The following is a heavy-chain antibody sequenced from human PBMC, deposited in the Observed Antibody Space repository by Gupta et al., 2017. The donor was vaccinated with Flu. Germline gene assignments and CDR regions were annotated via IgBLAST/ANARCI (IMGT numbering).Heavy chain of an antibody. CDR2: ISSSSSYI. Sequence: QAPGKGLEWVSSISSSSSYIYYADSVKGRFTISRDNAKNSLYLQMNSLRAEDTAVYYCARINSVVVVPAAIIWGKGTTVTVSS. J-gene: IGHJ6*04. V-gene: IGHV3-21*01. D-gene: IGHD2-2*01. CDR3: ARINSVVVVPAAII.